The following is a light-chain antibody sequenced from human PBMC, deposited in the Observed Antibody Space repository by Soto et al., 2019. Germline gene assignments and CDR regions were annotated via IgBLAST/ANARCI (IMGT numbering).Light chain of an antibody. V-gene: IGLV2-11*01. CDR1: SSDVGGHNY. CDR3: CSYAGSYTLV. J-gene: IGLJ2*01. Sequence: QSALTQPRSVSRSPGQSVTISCTGTSSDVGGHNYVSWSQQHPGKAPKVMIYDVNKRPSGVPDRFSGSKSGNTASLTISGLQAEDEADYYCCSYAGSYTLVFGGGTKLTVL. CDR2: DVN.